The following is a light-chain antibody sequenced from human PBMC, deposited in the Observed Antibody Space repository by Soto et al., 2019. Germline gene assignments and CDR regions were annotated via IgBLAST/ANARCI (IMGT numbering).Light chain of an antibody. CDR3: AAWDDSLSGYV. CDR1: SSNIGSNT. J-gene: IGLJ1*01. Sequence: QSVLTQPPSASGTPGQRVTISCSGSSSNIGSNTVNWYQQHPGTAPKLLIYSNNQRPSGVPVRFSGSKSGTSASLAISGLQSEDEDEYYCAAWDDSLSGYVFGTGTKVTVL. V-gene: IGLV1-44*01. CDR2: SNN.